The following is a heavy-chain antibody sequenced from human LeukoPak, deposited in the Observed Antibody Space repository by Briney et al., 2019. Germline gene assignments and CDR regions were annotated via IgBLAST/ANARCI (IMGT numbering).Heavy chain of an antibody. CDR3: ARAPDTAMVPTGPY. J-gene: IGHJ4*02. D-gene: IGHD5-18*01. CDR1: GYTFTSYG. Sequence: ASVKVSCKASGYTFTSYGISWVRQAPGQGLEWMGWNSAYNGNTNYAQKLQGRVTMTTDTSTSTAYMELRSLRSDDTAVYYCARAPDTAMVPTGPYWGQGTLITVSS. V-gene: IGHV1-18*01. CDR2: NSAYNGNT.